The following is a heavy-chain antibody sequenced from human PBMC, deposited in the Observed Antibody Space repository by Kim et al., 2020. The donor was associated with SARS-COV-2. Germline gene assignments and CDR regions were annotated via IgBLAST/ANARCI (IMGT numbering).Heavy chain of an antibody. CDR2: IWYDGSNK. D-gene: IGHD3-10*01. J-gene: IGHJ6*02. V-gene: IGHV3-33*01. CDR3: ARDYYYGSGSYYSPSGMDV. CDR1: GFTFSSYG. Sequence: GGSLRLSCAASGFTFSSYGMHWVRQAPGKGLEWVAVIWYDGSNKYYADSVKGRFTISRDNSKNTLYLQMNSLRAEDTAVYYCARDYYYGSGSYYSPSGMDVWGQGTTVTVSS.